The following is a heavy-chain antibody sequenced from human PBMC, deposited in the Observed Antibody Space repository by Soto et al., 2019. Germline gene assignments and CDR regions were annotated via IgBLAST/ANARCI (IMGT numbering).Heavy chain of an antibody. CDR1: GGSISSGDYY. J-gene: IGHJ5*02. D-gene: IGHD4-17*01. V-gene: IGHV4-30-4*01. CDR2: IYYSGST. CDR3: ARDRDYGDYNGGWFDP. Sequence: QVQLQESGPGLVKPSQTLSLTCTVSGGSISSGDYYWSWIRQPPGKGLEWIGYIYYSGSTYYNPSLTSRVTISVDTSKNQFSLKLSSVTAADTAVYYCARDRDYGDYNGGWFDPWGQGTLVTVSS.